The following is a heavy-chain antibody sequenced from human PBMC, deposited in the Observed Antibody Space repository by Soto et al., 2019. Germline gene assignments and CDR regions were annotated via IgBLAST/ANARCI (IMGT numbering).Heavy chain of an antibody. CDR2: ISYSGTT. V-gene: IGHV4-61*01. J-gene: IGHJ4*01. Sequence: PSETLSLTCTVSGGSVSSGSYYWSWIRQPPGKGLEWIGYISYSGTTNYNPSLKSLVTISADTSKNQFSLKLSSVTAADTAVYYCARGPGYSTGWYPPYPDHWGQETLVTISS. D-gene: IGHD6-13*01. CDR1: GGSVSSGSYY. CDR3: ARGPGYSTGWYPPYPDH.